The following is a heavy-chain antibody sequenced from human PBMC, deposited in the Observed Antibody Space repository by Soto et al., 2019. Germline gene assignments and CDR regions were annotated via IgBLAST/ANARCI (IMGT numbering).Heavy chain of an antibody. D-gene: IGHD3-16*01. CDR1: GRSISSSSYY. Sequence: SETLSLTCTVSGRSISSSSYYWDWIRQPPGKVLEWIGSIYYSGYTYYNPSLKSRVTISVDTSKNQFSLKLSSVTAADTAVYYCARHNGPLYVGYYYDMDVWGQGTTVT. CDR3: ARHNGPLYVGYYYDMDV. V-gene: IGHV4-39*01. CDR2: IYYSGYT. J-gene: IGHJ6*02.